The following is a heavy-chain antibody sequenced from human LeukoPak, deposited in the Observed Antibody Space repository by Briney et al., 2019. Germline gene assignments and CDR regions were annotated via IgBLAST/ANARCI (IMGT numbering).Heavy chain of an antibody. J-gene: IGHJ4*02. V-gene: IGHV1-3*03. CDR2: INAGNGNT. CDR3: ARTAFSGSYGSSFDY. D-gene: IGHD1-26*01. Sequence: ASVKVSCKASGYTFTSYAMHWVRQAPGQRLEWMGWINAGNGNTIYSQEFQGRVTITRDTSASTAYMELSSLRSEDMAVYYCARTAFSGSYGSSFDYWGQGTLVTVSS. CDR1: GYTFTSYA.